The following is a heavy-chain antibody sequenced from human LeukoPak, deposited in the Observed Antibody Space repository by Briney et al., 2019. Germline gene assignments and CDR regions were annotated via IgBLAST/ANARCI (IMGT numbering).Heavy chain of an antibody. Sequence: GGSLRLSCAASGFTFSSYAMSWVRQAPGKGLEWVSAISGSGGSTYYADSVKGRFTISRDNSKNTLYPQMNSLRAEDTAVYYCAKAPSLYSSSSSWFDPWGQGTLVTVSS. D-gene: IGHD6-6*01. J-gene: IGHJ5*02. CDR1: GFTFSSYA. V-gene: IGHV3-23*01. CDR2: ISGSGGST. CDR3: AKAPSLYSSSSSWFDP.